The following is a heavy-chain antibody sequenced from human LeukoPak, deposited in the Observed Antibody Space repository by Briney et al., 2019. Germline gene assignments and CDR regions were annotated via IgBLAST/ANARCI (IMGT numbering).Heavy chain of an antibody. Sequence: ASVKVSCKASGGTFSTYAITWVRQAPGQGLEWMGGIMRIFGTANYAQKFQGRVTITTDESTTTAYMELTSLRIEDTAVYYCARGTYSGYDSHFDYWGQGTLVTVSS. D-gene: IGHD5-12*01. CDR2: IMRIFGTA. CDR3: ARGTYSGYDSHFDY. J-gene: IGHJ4*02. CDR1: GGTFSTYA. V-gene: IGHV1-69*05.